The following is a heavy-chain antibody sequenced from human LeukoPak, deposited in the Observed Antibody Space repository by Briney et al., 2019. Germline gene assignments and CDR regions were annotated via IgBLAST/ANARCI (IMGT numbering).Heavy chain of an antibody. J-gene: IGHJ4*02. CDR2: INPSGGST. CDR1: GYTFTSYG. V-gene: IGHV1-46*01. Sequence: ASVKVSCKASGYTFTSYGISWVRQAPGQGLEWMGIINPSGGSTSYAQKFQGRVTMTRDTSTSTVYMELSSLRSEDTAVYYCARVGGGSSAFDYWGQGTLVTVSS. D-gene: IGHD1-26*01. CDR3: ARVGGGSSAFDY.